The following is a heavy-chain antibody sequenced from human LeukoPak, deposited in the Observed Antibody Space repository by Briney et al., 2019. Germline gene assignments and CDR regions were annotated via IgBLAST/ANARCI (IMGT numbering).Heavy chain of an antibody. CDR1: GGSFSGYY. V-gene: IGHV4-34*12. D-gene: IGHD6-13*01. CDR3: ARDGIEVAGTGYFDY. J-gene: IGHJ4*01. CDR2: IFYSGGT. Sequence: SETLSLTCAVYGGSFSGYYWSWIRQPPGKDLEWIGSIFYSGGTYYNASVKSRVTMSVDTSKNQFSLKLSSVTAADTAVYYCARDGIEVAGTGYFDYWDHGTLVTVSS.